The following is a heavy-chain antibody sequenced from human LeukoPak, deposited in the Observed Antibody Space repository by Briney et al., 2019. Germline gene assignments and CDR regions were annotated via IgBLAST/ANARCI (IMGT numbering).Heavy chain of an antibody. J-gene: IGHJ4*02. CDR2: LYRDGSA. CDR1: GFSVSDNY. Sequence: PGGSLRLSCAASGFSVSDNYMTWVRQAPGKGLEWVSVLYRDGSAFYADSVKGRFIISRDKSKNTLYLLMTTLRAEDTAVYYCAKAASGNWNDVSDYWGQGTLVTVSS. D-gene: IGHD1-20*01. CDR3: AKAASGNWNDVSDY. V-gene: IGHV3-53*01.